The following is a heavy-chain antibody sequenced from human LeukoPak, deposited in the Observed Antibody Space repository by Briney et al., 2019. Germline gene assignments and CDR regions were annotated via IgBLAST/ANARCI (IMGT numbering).Heavy chain of an antibody. Sequence: SQTLSLTCTVSGGSISSGGYYWSWLRQHPGKGLEWIGYIYYSGSTYYNPSLKSRVTISVDTSKNQFSLKLSSVTAADTAVYYCASGSSTSWFDGNWFDPWGQGTLVTVSS. CDR1: GGSISSGGYY. V-gene: IGHV4-31*03. J-gene: IGHJ5*02. CDR3: ASGSSTSWFDGNWFDP. CDR2: IYYSGST. D-gene: IGHD2-2*01.